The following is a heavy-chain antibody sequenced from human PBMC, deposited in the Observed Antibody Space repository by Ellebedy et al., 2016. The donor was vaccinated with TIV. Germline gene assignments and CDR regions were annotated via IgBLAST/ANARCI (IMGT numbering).Heavy chain of an antibody. CDR1: GGSINSGDYY. D-gene: IGHD3-22*01. J-gene: IGHJ4*02. V-gene: IGHV4-30-4*02. CDR3: ARGKIYDSRGQLLGFDY. CDR2: ILYSGGT. Sequence: MPSETLSLTCTVSGGSINSGDYYWSWIRHPPGKGLEWIGYILYSGGTYYNPSLKSRVTISGDTSKNQLSLKLSSVTTADTAVHYCARGKIYDSRGQLLGFDYWGQGTPVTVSS.